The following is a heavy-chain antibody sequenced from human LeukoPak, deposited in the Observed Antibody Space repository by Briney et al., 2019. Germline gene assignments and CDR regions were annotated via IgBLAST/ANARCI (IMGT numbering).Heavy chain of an antibody. J-gene: IGHJ4*02. CDR2: IGAYDGNT. CDR3: ARDAFAGAYYYDSSGYPKVDS. V-gene: IGHV1-18*01. D-gene: IGHD3-22*01. CDR1: GYTFTSYG. Sequence: ASVKVSCKASGYTFTSYGTSWVRQAPGQGLDWMGWIGAYDGNTNYAQKLQGRVTMTTDTSTSTAYMELRSLRSDDTAVYYCARDAFAGAYYYDSSGYPKVDSWGQGTLVTVSS.